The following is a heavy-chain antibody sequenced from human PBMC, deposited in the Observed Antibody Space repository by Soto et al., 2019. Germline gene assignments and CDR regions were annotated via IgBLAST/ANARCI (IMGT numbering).Heavy chain of an antibody. Sequence: GGSLRLSCAASGFTFSSYDMHWVRQATGKGLEWVSAIGTAGDTYYPGSVKGRFTISRENAKNSLYLQMNSLRAGDTAVYYCARGGWPGNDFDYWGQGTLVTVSS. CDR2: IGTAGDT. V-gene: IGHV3-13*01. CDR1: GFTFSSYD. J-gene: IGHJ4*02. CDR3: ARGGWPGNDFDY. D-gene: IGHD6-19*01.